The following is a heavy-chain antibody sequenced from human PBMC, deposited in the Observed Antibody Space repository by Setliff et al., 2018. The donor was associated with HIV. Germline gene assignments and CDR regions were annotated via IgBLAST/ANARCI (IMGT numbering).Heavy chain of an antibody. CDR3: TRSNWGSTPDFDY. CDR1: GFTFEDYG. Sequence: PGGSLRLSCAASGFTFEDYGMSWVRQAPGKGLEWVGFIRSKPYGGTTHYASSVKGRFTISRDNSKSIAYLQMNSLKTEDTAVYYCTRSNWGSTPDFDYWGQGTMVTVSS. V-gene: IGHV3-49*04. D-gene: IGHD7-27*01. J-gene: IGHJ4*02. CDR2: IRSKPYGGTT.